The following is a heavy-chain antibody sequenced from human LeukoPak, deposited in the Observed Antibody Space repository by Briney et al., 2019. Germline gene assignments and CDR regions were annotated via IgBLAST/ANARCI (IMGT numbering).Heavy chain of an antibody. V-gene: IGHV3-66*02. CDR2: IYSGGST. Sequence: GGSLRLSCAASGFTVSSNYMSWVRQAPGKGLEWVSVIYSGGSTYYADSVKGRFTISRDNSKNTLYLQMNSLRAEDTAVYYCARDLLGVIIPSYWGQGTLVTVSS. D-gene: IGHD3-3*01. CDR3: ARDLLGVIIPSY. J-gene: IGHJ4*02. CDR1: GFTVSSNY.